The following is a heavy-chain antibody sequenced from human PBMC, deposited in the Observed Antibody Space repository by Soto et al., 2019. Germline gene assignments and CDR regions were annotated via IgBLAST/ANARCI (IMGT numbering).Heavy chain of an antibody. J-gene: IGHJ4*02. CDR1: GFTFSSYG. Sequence: QVQLVESGGGVVQPGRSLRLSCAASGFTFSSYGMHWVRQAPGKGLEWVAVISYDGSNKYYADSVKGRFSISRDNSQNTLYQQMDSLRAEDTAVYYCAKGREAPVVVPAAIHDYWGQGTLVTVSS. CDR3: AKGREAPVVVPAAIHDY. CDR2: ISYDGSNK. V-gene: IGHV3-30*18. D-gene: IGHD2-2*01.